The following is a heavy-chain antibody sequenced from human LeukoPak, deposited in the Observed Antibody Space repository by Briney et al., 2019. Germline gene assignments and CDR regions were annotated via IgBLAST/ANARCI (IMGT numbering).Heavy chain of an antibody. CDR2: SGTAGDT. CDR1: GFTFSSSA. Sequence: GGSLRLSCAASGFTFSSSAMNWVRQVPGKGLEWVSASGTAGDTYYADSVKGWFTISRDDSKNTLYLQMTSLRAEDTAVYYCAKKTPGTYPFDYWGQGTLVTVSP. D-gene: IGHD6-13*01. J-gene: IGHJ4*02. CDR3: AKKTPGTYPFDY. V-gene: IGHV3-23*01.